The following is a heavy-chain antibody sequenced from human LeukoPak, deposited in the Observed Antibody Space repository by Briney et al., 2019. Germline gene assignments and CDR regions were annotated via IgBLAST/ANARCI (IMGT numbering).Heavy chain of an antibody. V-gene: IGHV1-46*01. CDR1: GYSFTSHD. CDR3: ARRPMVARQIDY. J-gene: IGHJ4*02. CDR2: INPSGGST. D-gene: IGHD4/OR15-4a*01. Sequence: ASVKVSCKASGYSFTSHDVTWVRQAPGQGLEWMGIINPSGGSTSYAQKFQGRVTMTRDMSTSTVYMELSSLRSEDTAVYYCARRPMVARQIDYWGQGTLVTVSS.